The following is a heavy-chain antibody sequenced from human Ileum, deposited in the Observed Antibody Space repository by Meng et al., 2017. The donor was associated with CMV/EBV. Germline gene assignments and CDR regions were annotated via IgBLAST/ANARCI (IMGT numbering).Heavy chain of an antibody. CDR2: IYTGGPT. CDR3: ARGQTVRGFEY. V-gene: IGHV4-4*07. D-gene: IGHD3-10*01. Sequence: GPGLVKPSATLSLTCTVSSASISPYYWNWIRQPAGKGLEWIGRIYTGGPTDYNPSLKSRVTMSVDTSKNQFFLNLSSVTAADTAVYYCARGQTVRGFEYWGLGILVTVFS. J-gene: IGHJ4*02. CDR1: SASISPYY.